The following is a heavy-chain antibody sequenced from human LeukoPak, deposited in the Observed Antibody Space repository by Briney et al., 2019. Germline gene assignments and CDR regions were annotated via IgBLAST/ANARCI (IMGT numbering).Heavy chain of an antibody. J-gene: IGHJ3*02. Sequence: SETLSLTCTVSGGSISSSSYYWSWIRQPPGKGLEWIGYIYYSGSTNYNPSLKSRVTISVDTSKNQFSLKLSSVTAADTAVYYCARRSSYSGSYNQFDIWGQGTMVTVSS. V-gene: IGHV4-61*05. CDR3: ARRSSYSGSYNQFDI. CDR2: IYYSGST. CDR1: GGSISSSSYY. D-gene: IGHD1-26*01.